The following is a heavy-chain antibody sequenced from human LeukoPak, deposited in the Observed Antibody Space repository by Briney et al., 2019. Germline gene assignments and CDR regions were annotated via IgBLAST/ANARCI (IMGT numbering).Heavy chain of an antibody. Sequence: PSXXLSLTCTVSGGSISSSSYYWGWIRQPPGKGLEWIGSIYYSGSTYYNPSLKSRVTISENTAKNQYSLKLRQVTAADTAVYYCARKRGYSYGELFDYWGQGTLVTVSS. J-gene: IGHJ4*02. CDR2: IYYSGST. V-gene: IGHV4-39*01. CDR3: ARKRGYSYGELFDY. CDR1: GGSISSSSYY. D-gene: IGHD5-18*01.